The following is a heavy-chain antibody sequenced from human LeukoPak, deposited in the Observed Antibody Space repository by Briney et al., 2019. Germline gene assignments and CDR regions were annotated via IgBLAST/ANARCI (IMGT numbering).Heavy chain of an antibody. CDR2: ISSSDSTI. Sequence: GGSLRLSCAASGFTFSSYEMNWVRQAPGKGLEWVSYISSSDSTIYYADSVKGRFTISRDNAKNSPYLQMNSLRAEDTAVYYCAGMVRGNYMDVWGKGTTVTVSS. CDR3: AGMVRGNYMDV. CDR1: GFTFSSYE. J-gene: IGHJ6*03. D-gene: IGHD3-10*01. V-gene: IGHV3-48*03.